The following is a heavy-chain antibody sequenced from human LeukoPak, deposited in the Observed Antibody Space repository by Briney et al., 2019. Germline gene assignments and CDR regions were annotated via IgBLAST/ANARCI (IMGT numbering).Heavy chain of an antibody. D-gene: IGHD1-26*01. V-gene: IGHV3-23*01. J-gene: IGHJ4*02. CDR1: GFTFRDYA. CDR2: ISAAGGST. CDR3: ANKYTGSPVNY. Sequence: GGSLRLSCAASGFTFRDYAMSWVRQAPGKGLEWVSSISAAGGSTYYADSVKGRFTIFRDNAKNTLYLQMNSLRAEDTAIYYCANKYTGSPVNYWSQGTLVTVSS.